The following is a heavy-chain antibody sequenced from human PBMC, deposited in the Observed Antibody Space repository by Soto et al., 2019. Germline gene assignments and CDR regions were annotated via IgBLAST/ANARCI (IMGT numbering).Heavy chain of an antibody. J-gene: IGHJ4*02. D-gene: IGHD3-9*01. CDR3: ARHSMDYDILTGYHDY. V-gene: IGHV4-39*01. CDR2: IYYSGST. Sequence: PSETLSLTCTVSGGSISSSSYYWGWIRQPPGKGLEWIGSIYYSGSTYYNPSLKSRVTISVDTSKNQFSLKLSSVTAADTAVYYCARHSMDYDILTGYHDYWGQGTLVTVSS. CDR1: GGSISSSSYY.